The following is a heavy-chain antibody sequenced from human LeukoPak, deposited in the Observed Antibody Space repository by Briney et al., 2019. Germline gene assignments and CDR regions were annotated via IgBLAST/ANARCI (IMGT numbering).Heavy chain of an antibody. CDR1: GFTFSSYG. CDR2: IRYDGSNK. D-gene: IGHD3-10*01. V-gene: IGHV3-30*02. Sequence: GGSLRLSCASSGFTFSSYGMHWVRQAPGKGLEGVAFIRYDGSNKYYADSVKGRFTIPRDNSKNTLYLQKDSLRACHAAVYYCAKDEGSGSYDYWGQGTLVTVSS. J-gene: IGHJ4*02. CDR3: AKDEGSGSYDY.